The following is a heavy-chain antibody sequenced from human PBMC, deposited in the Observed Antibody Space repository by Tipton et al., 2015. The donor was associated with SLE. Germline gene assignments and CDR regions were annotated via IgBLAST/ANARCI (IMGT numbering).Heavy chain of an antibody. D-gene: IGHD3-3*01. CDR1: GGSISPYY. V-gene: IGHV4-59*01. J-gene: IGHJ4*02. CDR3: AAEYDFWSGYFDFDY. CDR2: IYYSGTT. Sequence: TLSLTCTVSGGSISPYYWSWIRQPPGKGLEWIGYIYYSGTTKYNPSLRSRVAMSVDTSKNQFSLKLTSVTAADTAVYYCAAEYDFWSGYFDFDYWGQGTLVTVSS.